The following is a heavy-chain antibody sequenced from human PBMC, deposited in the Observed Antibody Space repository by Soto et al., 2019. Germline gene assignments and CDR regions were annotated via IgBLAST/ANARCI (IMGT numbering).Heavy chain of an antibody. J-gene: IGHJ4*02. CDR1: GFMFSAYW. CDR3: VREDWHRFDS. D-gene: IGHD2-21*01. CDR2: ISGGASDK. V-gene: IGHV3-7*01. Sequence: EVQLVESGGRLVQPGGSLRLSCAASGFMFSAYWMSWVRQNPGKGLEWVATISGGASDKFYVDSVKGRFTVSRDDRKNTLYLQMDSLRDEDTAVYYCVREDWHRFDSWGQGTLVTVSS.